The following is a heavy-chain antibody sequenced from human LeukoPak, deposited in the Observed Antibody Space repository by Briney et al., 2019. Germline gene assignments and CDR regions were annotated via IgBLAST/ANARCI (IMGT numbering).Heavy chain of an antibody. CDR3: TRSNVLRYLGPPNWFDP. CDR2: IRSKAYGGTT. V-gene: IGHV3-49*04. D-gene: IGHD3-9*01. Sequence: GGSLRLSCTASGFTFGDYAMSWVRQAPGKGLGWVGFIRSKAYGGTTEYAASVKGRFTISRDDSKSIAYLQMNSLKTEDTAVYYCTRSNVLRYLGPPNWFDPWGQGTLVTVSS. J-gene: IGHJ5*02. CDR1: GFTFGDYA.